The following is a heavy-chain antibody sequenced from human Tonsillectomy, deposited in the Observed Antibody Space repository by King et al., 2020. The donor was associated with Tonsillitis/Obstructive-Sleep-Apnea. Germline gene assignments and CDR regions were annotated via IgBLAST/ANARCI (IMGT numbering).Heavy chain of an antibody. CDR2: IIPILGIA. V-gene: IGHV1-69*10. D-gene: IGHD2-2*01. Sequence: QLVQSGAEVKKPGSSVKVSCKASGGTFSSYAISWVRQAPGQGLEWMGGIIPILGIANYAQKFQGRVTITADKSTSTAYMELSSLRSEDTAVYYCARGRYRGVVVPAGYYVMDVWGQGTTVTVSS. CDR1: GGTFSSYA. CDR3: ARGRYRGVVVPAGYYVMDV. J-gene: IGHJ6*02.